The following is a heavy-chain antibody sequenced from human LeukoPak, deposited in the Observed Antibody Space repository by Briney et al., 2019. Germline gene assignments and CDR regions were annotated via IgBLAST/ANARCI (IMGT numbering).Heavy chain of an antibody. D-gene: IGHD1-26*01. CDR1: GYIFTSYG. J-gene: IGHJ4*02. CDR2: INPNSGGT. CDR3: ARSGEWELLLPLPDY. Sequence: GASVKVSCKASGYIFTSYGISWVRQAPGQGLEWMGWINPNSGGTNYAQKFQGRVTMTRDTSISTAYMELSRLRSDDTAVYYCARSGEWELLLPLPDYWGQGTLVTVSS. V-gene: IGHV1-2*02.